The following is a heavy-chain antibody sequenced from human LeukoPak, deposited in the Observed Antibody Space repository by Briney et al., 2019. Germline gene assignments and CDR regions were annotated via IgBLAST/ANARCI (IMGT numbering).Heavy chain of an antibody. V-gene: IGHV4-59*01. D-gene: IGHD3-22*01. CDR3: AKRPDRSYYDRTGYYYFDY. CDR2: IYYSGST. CDR1: GGSISSYY. J-gene: IGHJ4*02. Sequence: SETLSLTCTVSGGSISSYYWSWIRQPPGKGLEWIGYIYYSGSTNYNPSLKSRVTISVDTSKNQFSLKLSSVTAADTAVYYCAKRPDRSYYDRTGYYYFDYWGQGTLVTVSS.